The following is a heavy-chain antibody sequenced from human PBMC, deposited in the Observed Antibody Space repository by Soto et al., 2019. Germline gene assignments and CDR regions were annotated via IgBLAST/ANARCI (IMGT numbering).Heavy chain of an antibody. CDR3: ARSGYYYGSGSYYRYYYYNGMDV. CDR2: ISVSSTYA. Sequence: PGGSLRLSCAASGFTFSDYYMSWIRQAPGKGLECVAYISVSSTYANYADSVEGRFTISRDNAKNSLFLQMNSLRAEDTAVYYCARSGYYYGSGSYYRYYYYNGMDVWGQGTTVTVSS. D-gene: IGHD3-10*01. J-gene: IGHJ6*02. V-gene: IGHV3-11*03. CDR1: GFTFSDYY.